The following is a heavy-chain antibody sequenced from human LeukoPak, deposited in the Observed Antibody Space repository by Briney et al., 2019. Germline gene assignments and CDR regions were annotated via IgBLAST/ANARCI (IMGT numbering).Heavy chain of an antibody. J-gene: IGHJ4*02. CDR2: IIPIFGTA. CDR1: GGTFSSYA. CDR3: ARTLTLRQPGFDY. D-gene: IGHD1-14*01. Sequence: SVKLSCTASGGTFSSYAISWVRQAPGQGLEWMGGIIPIFGTANYAQKFQGRVTITADESTSTAYMELSSLRSEATAVYYCARTLTLRQPGFDYWGQGTLVTVSS. V-gene: IGHV1-69*01.